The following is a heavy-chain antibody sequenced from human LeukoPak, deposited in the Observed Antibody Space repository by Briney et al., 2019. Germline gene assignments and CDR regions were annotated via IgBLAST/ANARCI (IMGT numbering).Heavy chain of an antibody. D-gene: IGHD4/OR15-4a*01. J-gene: IGHJ4*02. CDR3: ARDRRPSVYGGLDN. Sequence: GGSLRLSCAASGFTFSDHYMSWIRQAPGKGLEWISCIGGGGSPIYYADSVRGRFSISRDNAKNSLFLQMDSLRAEDTAVYYCARDRRPSVYGGLDNWGQGTLATVSS. CDR2: IGGGGSPI. CDR1: GFTFSDHY. V-gene: IGHV3-11*04.